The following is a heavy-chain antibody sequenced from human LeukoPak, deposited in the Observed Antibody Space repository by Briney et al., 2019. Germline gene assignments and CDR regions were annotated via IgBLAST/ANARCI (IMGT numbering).Heavy chain of an antibody. Sequence: GASVKVSCKASGYAFTSYDINWVRQATGQGLEWMGWINPNSGNTGYAQKFQGRVTMTRNTSISTAYMELSSLRSEDTAVYYCARRRPYGSGSYYNVARWFDPWGQGTLVTVSS. CDR2: INPNSGNT. V-gene: IGHV1-8*01. J-gene: IGHJ5*02. D-gene: IGHD3-10*01. CDR1: GYAFTSYD. CDR3: ARRRPYGSGSYYNVARWFDP.